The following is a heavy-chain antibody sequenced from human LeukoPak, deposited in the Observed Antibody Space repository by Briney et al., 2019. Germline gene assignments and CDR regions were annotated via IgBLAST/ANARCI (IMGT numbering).Heavy chain of an antibody. Sequence: SETLSLTCTVSGGSISSYYWSWIRQPPGKGLEWIGYIYYSGSTNYNPSLKSRVTISVDTSKNQFSLKLSSVTAADTAVYYCARGDGAAATDWFDPWGQGTLVTVSS. V-gene: IGHV4-59*01. J-gene: IGHJ5*02. CDR1: GGSISSYY. CDR3: ARGDGAAATDWFDP. CDR2: IYYSGST. D-gene: IGHD6-13*01.